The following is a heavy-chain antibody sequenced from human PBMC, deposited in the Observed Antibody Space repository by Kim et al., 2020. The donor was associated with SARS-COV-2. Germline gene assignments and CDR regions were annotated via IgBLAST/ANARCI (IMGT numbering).Heavy chain of an antibody. CDR1: GFTFSSYA. V-gene: IGHV3-23*01. CDR2: ISGSGGST. J-gene: IGHJ1*01. Sequence: GGSLRLSCAASGFTFSSYAMSWVRQAPGKGLEWVSAISGSGGSTYYADSVKGRFTISRDNSKNTLYLQMNSLRAEDTAVYYCAKGEYYDSSGYYGAQYFQHWGQGTLVTVSS. CDR3: AKGEYYDSSGYYGAQYFQH. D-gene: IGHD3-22*01.